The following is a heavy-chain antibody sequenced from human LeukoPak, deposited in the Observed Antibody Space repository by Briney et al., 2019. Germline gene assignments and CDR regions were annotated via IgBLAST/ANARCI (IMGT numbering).Heavy chain of an antibody. J-gene: IGHJ6*03. D-gene: IGHD5-12*01. Sequence: PSETLSLTCNVSGGSISSSSYYWGWIRQPPGRGLEWIGSIYYSGSTYYNPSLKSRVTISVDTSKNQFSLKLSSVTAADTAAYYCARLSGYGLHYYYHMDVWGKGTTVTVSS. V-gene: IGHV4-39*07. CDR2: IYYSGST. CDR1: GGSISSSSYY. CDR3: ARLSGYGLHYYYHMDV.